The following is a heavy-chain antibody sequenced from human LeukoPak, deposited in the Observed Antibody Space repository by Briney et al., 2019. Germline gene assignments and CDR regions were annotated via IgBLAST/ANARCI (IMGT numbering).Heavy chain of an antibody. Sequence: GGSLRLSCAASGFTFSSYAMSWVRQAPGKGLEWVSAISGSGGSTYYADSVKGRCTISRDNSKNTLYLQMNRLRAEDTAVYYCAKDNYDSCGYNILTYWGQGTLVTVSS. CDR1: GFTFSSYA. D-gene: IGHD3-22*01. CDR2: ISGSGGST. J-gene: IGHJ4*02. V-gene: IGHV3-23*01. CDR3: AKDNYDSCGYNILTY.